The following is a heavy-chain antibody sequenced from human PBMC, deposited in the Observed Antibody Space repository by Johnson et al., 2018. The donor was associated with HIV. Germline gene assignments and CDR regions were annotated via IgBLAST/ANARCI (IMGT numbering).Heavy chain of an antibody. CDR1: GFTVSSNY. CDR3: AKDSSFEYINSHPRIAFDI. J-gene: IGHJ3*02. CDR2: LYSGDTT. D-gene: IGHD2/OR15-2a*01. V-gene: IGHV3-66*02. Sequence: MLLVESGGGVVRHGGALRLSCAASGFTVSSNYMSWVRQAPGKGLEWVSRLYSGDTTYYADSVKGRVHIAGDNAKNSLYLQMNSMRAEDPALYYCAKDSSFEYINSHPRIAFDILGQGTMVTVSS.